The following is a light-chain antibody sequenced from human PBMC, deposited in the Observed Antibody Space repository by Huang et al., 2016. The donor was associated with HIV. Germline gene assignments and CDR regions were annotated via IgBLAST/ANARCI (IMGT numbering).Light chain of an antibody. CDR2: AAS. CDR3: LQDFNYPRT. Sequence: AIQMTKSPSSVSASLGDRITITCRASKGIRNDLGWYQHTPGKAPKLLIYAASELQVGVPLRFRGSGSGTDFTLIITSLQPEDVGTYYCLQDFNYPRTFGQGTTVNI. CDR1: KGIRND. V-gene: IGKV1-6*01. J-gene: IGKJ1*01.